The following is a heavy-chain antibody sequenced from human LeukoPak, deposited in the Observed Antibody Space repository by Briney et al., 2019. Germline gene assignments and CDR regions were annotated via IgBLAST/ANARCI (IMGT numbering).Heavy chain of an antibody. CDR3: ARAPPDYYGSGSYSDY. CDR2: INPSGGGT. D-gene: IGHD3-10*01. J-gene: IGHJ4*02. V-gene: IGHV1-46*01. Sequence: EASVKVSCKASGYTFTSYYIHWVRQAPGQGLEWMGIINPSGGGTSYAQKFQGRVTMTRDTSTSTLYMELSSLRSEDTAVYYCARAPPDYYGSGSYSDYWGQGTLVTVSS. CDR1: GYTFTSYY.